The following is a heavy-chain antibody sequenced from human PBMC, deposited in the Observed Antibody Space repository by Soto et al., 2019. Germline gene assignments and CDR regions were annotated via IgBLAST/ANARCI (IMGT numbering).Heavy chain of an antibody. V-gene: IGHV4-59*01. Sequence: QVQLQESGPGLVKPSETLSLTCTVSGGSISSYYWSWIRQSPGKGLEWIGYIYHSGSTNYNPSLKSRVTISVDTSKNQFSLKLSSVTAADTAVYYCARVFHYYGSGSFYYVMDVWGKGTTVTVSS. CDR1: GGSISSYY. CDR3: ARVFHYYGSGSFYYVMDV. J-gene: IGHJ6*03. D-gene: IGHD3-10*01. CDR2: IYHSGST.